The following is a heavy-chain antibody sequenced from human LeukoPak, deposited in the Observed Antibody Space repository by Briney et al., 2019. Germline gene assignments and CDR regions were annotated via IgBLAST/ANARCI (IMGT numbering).Heavy chain of an antibody. CDR2: INPNSGGT. CDR3: ARGTDPEDAFDI. V-gene: IGHV1-2*06. J-gene: IGHJ3*02. CDR1: GYTFTGYY. D-gene: IGHD1-14*01. Sequence: ASVKVSCKASGYTFTGYYMHWVRQAPGQGLEWMGRINPNSGGTNYAQKFQGRVTMTRDTSISTAYMELSRLRSDDTAVYYCARGTDPEDAFDIWGQGTMVTVSS.